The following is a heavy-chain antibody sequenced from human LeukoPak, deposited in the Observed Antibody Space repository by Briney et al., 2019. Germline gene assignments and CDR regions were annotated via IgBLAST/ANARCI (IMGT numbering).Heavy chain of an antibody. J-gene: IGHJ4*02. CDR1: GFTFSSYG. D-gene: IGHD4-17*01. CDR3: ARALTTTVTTCFDY. CDR2: IWYDGSNK. V-gene: IGHV3-33*01. Sequence: PGGSLRLSCAASGFTFSSYGMHWVRQAPGKGLEWVAVIWYDGSNKYYADSVKGRFTISRDNSKNTLYLQMNSLRAEDTAVYYCARALTTTVTTCFDYWGQGTLVTVSS.